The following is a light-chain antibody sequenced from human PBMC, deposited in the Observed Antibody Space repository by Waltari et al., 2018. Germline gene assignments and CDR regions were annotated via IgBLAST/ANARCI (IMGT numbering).Light chain of an antibody. CDR2: DND. V-gene: IGLV1-51*01. J-gene: IGLJ2*01. CDR3: ATWGTGLEAGV. Sequence: QSLLAQPPSVSAAPGQKVTISCSGSSSNIGNNYVSWYQQLPGTGPKLLIYDNDKRPSGVPDRFSGSKSGTSATLGITGLQTGDEAVYYCATWGTGLEAGVFGGGTTLTVL. CDR1: SSNIGNNY.